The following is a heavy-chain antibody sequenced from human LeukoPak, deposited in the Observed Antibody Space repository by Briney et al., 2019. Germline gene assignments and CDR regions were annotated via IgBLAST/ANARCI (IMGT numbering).Heavy chain of an antibody. CDR1: GYTFGTYG. CDR2: ISANNGKT. CDR3: AKVAGDRLDS. J-gene: IGHJ4*02. D-gene: IGHD6-13*01. V-gene: IGHV1-18*01. Sequence: ASVKVSCKASGYTFGTYGFCWVRQAPGHGLEWMGWISANNGKTNFAQKFQGRVTMTTDTSTTTAYMELTSLRPDDTAEYYCAKVAGDRLDSWGQGTLVTVSS.